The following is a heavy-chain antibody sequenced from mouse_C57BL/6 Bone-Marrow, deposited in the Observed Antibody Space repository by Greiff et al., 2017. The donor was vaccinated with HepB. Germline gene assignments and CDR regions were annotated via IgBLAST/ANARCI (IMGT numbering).Heavy chain of an antibody. J-gene: IGHJ4*01. V-gene: IGHV1-19*01. CDR3: AFFSYDYDGCHYMGG. CDR2: INPYNGGT. CDR1: GYTFTDYY. D-gene: IGHD2-4*01. Sequence: VQLQQSGPVLVKPGASVKMSCKASGYTFTDYYMNWVKQSHGKSLEWIGVINPYNGGTSYNQKFKGKATLTVDKSSSTAYMGLNSLTSEDSAVYYCAFFSYDYDGCHYMGGWGQGTSVTVAS.